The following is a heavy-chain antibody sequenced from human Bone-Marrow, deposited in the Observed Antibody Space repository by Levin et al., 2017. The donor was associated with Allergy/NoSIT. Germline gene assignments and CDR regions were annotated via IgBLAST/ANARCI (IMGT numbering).Heavy chain of an antibody. CDR3: AKGGGGIAADF. CDR2: IYYTGST. J-gene: IGHJ4*02. V-gene: IGHV4-59*01. D-gene: IGHD6-13*01. CDR1: GASISIYY. Sequence: SETLSLTCTVSGASISIYYWSWIRQPPGKVLDWIGYIYYTGSTNYNPSLKSRVTISVDTSNNHFSLKLSSVTAAETAVYYCAKGGGGIAADFWGQGTLVTVSS.